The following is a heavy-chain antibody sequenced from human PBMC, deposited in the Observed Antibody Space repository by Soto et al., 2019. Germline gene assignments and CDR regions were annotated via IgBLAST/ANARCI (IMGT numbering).Heavy chain of an antibody. V-gene: IGHV4-31*03. CDR3: AIGLGWAFDI. D-gene: IGHD2-15*01. Sequence: PSETLSLTCTVSGGSISSGGYYWSWIRQHSGKGLEGIGYIYYSGSTYYNPSLKSRVTISVDTSKNQFSLKLSSVTAADTAVYYCAIGLGWAFDIWGQGTMVTVSS. CDR2: IYYSGST. CDR1: GGSISSGGYY. J-gene: IGHJ3*02.